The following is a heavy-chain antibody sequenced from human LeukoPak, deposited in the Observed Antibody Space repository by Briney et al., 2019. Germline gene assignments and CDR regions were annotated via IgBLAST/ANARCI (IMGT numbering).Heavy chain of an antibody. V-gene: IGHV4-4*07. CDR3: ARATYCGGDCFDY. D-gene: IGHD2-21*01. J-gene: IGHJ4*02. CDR1: GGSISSYY. Sequence: SETLSLTCTVSGGSISSYYWSWIRQPAGKELEWIGRIYTSWSTNYNPSLKSRVTMSVDTSKNQSSLKLSSVTAADTAVYYCARATYCGGDCFDYWGQGTLVTVSS. CDR2: IYTSWST.